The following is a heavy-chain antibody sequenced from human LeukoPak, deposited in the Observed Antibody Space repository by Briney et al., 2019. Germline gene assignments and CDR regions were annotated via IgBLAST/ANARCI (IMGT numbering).Heavy chain of an antibody. D-gene: IGHD6-13*01. CDR1: GYSISSGYY. V-gene: IGHV4-38-2*02. CDR2: IYHSGST. J-gene: IGHJ4*02. Sequence: SETLSLTCTVSGYSISSGYYWGWIRQPPGKGLEWIGSIYHSGSTYCNPSLKSRVTISVDTSKNQFSLKLSSVTAADTAVYYCAREGSGIAAAGHFDYWGQGTLVTVSS. CDR3: AREGSGIAAAGHFDY.